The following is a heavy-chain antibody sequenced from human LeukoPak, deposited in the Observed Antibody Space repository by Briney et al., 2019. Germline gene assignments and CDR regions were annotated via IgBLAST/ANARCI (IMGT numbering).Heavy chain of an antibody. Sequence: GAPVKVSCKASGYTFTGYYLHWVRQAPGQGLEWMGWINPNSGGTNYAQKFQGGVTMTRDTSISTAYMELSRLRSDDTAMYYCARETGAIAGLDYWGQGTLVTVSS. CDR2: INPNSGGT. J-gene: IGHJ4*02. D-gene: IGHD7-27*01. CDR1: GYTFTGYY. V-gene: IGHV1-2*02. CDR3: ARETGAIAGLDY.